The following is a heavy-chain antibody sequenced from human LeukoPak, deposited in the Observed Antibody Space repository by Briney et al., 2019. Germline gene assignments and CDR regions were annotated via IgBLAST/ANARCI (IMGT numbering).Heavy chain of an antibody. CDR1: GDSISSGDYY. Sequence: PSEPLSLTCTVSGDSISSGDYYWSWIRQPAGKGLEWIGRISSSGSTNYNPSLKSRVTISVDTSKNQFSLKLSSVTAADTAVYYCARGGIFGRHYYFDYWGQGTLVTVSS. V-gene: IGHV4-61*02. J-gene: IGHJ4*02. CDR2: ISSSGST. CDR3: ARGGIFGRHYYFDY. D-gene: IGHD3-3*01.